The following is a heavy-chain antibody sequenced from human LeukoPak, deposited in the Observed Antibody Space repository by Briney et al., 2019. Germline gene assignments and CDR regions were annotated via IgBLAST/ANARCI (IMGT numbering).Heavy chain of an antibody. D-gene: IGHD3-22*01. CDR1: GYTLTELS. CDR3: ATGLYYYDSSGYHHSYAFDI. V-gene: IGHV1-24*01. CDR2: FDPEDGET. Sequence: ASVKVSCKVSGYTLTELSMHWVRQAPGKGLEWMGGFDPEDGETIYAQKFQGRVTMTEDTSTDTAYMELSSLRSEDTAVYYCATGLYYYDSSGYHHSYAFDIWGQGTMVTVSS. J-gene: IGHJ3*02.